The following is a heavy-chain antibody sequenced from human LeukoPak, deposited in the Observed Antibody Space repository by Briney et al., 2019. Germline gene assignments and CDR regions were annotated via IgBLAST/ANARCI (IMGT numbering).Heavy chain of an antibody. J-gene: IGHJ4*02. CDR1: GGSISSYY. V-gene: IGHV4-59*01. CDR2: IYYSGRT. Sequence: SETLSLTCTVSGGSISSYYWSWIRQPPGKGLEWIGYIYYSGRTNYNPSLKSRVTISVDTSKNQFSLKLSSVTAADTAVYYCARGGDYDSSGYYYGVDYYFDYWGQGTLVTVSS. CDR3: ARGGDYDSSGYYYGVDYYFDY. D-gene: IGHD3-22*01.